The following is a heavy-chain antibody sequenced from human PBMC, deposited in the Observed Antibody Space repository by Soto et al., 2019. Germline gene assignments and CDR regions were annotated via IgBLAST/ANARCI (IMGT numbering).Heavy chain of an antibody. CDR3: ARGTFGYSSGWLPYYYYYMDV. Sequence: GGSLRLSCAASGFTVSSNYMSWVRQAPGKGLEWVSVIYSGGSTYYADSVKGRFTISRDNSKNTLYLQMNSLRAEDTAVYYCARGTFGYSSGWLPYYYYYMDVWGKGTTVTVSS. D-gene: IGHD6-19*01. J-gene: IGHJ6*03. V-gene: IGHV3-66*01. CDR2: IYSGGST. CDR1: GFTVSSNY.